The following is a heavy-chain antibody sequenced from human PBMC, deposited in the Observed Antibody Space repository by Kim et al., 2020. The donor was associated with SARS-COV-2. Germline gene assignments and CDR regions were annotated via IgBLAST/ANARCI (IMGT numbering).Heavy chain of an antibody. CDR2: TKSKAYSYVT. Sequence: GGSLRLSCAASGFTSSDHFIDWVRQAPGKGLEWLGRTKSKAYSYVTEYAASVKGRFTISREDSKNSVYLQMNSLKTEDTAVYYCARIRGSYGEWGQGTPVTVAS. CDR1: GFTSSDHF. V-gene: IGHV3-72*01. CDR3: ARIRGSYGE. D-gene: IGHD1-26*01. J-gene: IGHJ4*02.